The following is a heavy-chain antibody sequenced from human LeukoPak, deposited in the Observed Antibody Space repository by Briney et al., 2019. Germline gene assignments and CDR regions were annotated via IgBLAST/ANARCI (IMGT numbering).Heavy chain of an antibody. D-gene: IGHD2-15*01. CDR2: SYYSGST. J-gene: IGHJ4*02. CDR3: ASASSGAVAATVLDY. CDR1: GGPISRGGHY. Sequence: SETLSLTCTVSGGPISRGGHYWSWIRQYPGKGLEWIGYSYYSGSTHYNPSLESRVTISVDTSKKQFSLKLSSVTAADTAIYYCASASSGAVAATVLDYWGQGAPVTVSS. V-gene: IGHV4-31*03.